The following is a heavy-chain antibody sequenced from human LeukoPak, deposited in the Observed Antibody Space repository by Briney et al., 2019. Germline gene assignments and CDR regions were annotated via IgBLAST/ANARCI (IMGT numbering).Heavy chain of an antibody. CDR3: ARVAVNWFDP. J-gene: IGHJ5*02. D-gene: IGHD2-15*01. V-gene: IGHV4-59*01. CDR1: GGSISSYY. CDR2: IYYSGST. Sequence: SETLSLTCTVSGGSISSYYWSWIRQPPGKGLEWIGYIYYSGSTNYNPSLKSRVTISVDTSKNQFSLKLSSVTAADMAVYYCARVAVNWFDPWGQGTLVTVSS.